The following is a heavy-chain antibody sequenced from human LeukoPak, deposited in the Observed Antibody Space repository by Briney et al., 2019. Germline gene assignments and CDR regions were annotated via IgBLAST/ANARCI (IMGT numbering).Heavy chain of an antibody. J-gene: IGHJ5*02. CDR3: ARVGNPLVTVFAWFDP. V-gene: IGHV4-39*07. Sequence: SKTLSLTCTVSGGSIGSGTYYWGWIRQSPGKGLEWIGSIYYSGSTNYNPSLKSRVTISVDTSKNQFSLKLSSVTAADTAVYYCARVGNPLVTVFAWFDPWGQGTLVTVSS. D-gene: IGHD3-3*01. CDR1: GGSIGSGTYY. CDR2: IYYSGST.